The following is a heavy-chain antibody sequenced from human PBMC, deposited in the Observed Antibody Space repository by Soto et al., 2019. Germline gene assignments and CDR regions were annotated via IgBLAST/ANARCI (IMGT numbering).Heavy chain of an antibody. Sequence: QVQLVQSGAEVKKPGASVKVSCKASGYTFTGYYMHWVRQAPGQGLEWMGWINPNSGGTNYAQKFQGWVTMTRDTSISTAYMELSRLRSDDTAVYYCARDPLRSGRGNWFDPRGQGTLVTVSS. CDR1: GYTFTGYY. V-gene: IGHV1-2*04. D-gene: IGHD6-19*01. CDR2: INPNSGGT. J-gene: IGHJ5*02. CDR3: ARDPLRSGRGNWFDP.